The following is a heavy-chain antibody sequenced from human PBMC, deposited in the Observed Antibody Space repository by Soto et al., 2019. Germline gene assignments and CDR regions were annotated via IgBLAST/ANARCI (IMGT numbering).Heavy chain of an antibody. CDR1: GGSFSGYY. V-gene: IGHV4-34*01. Sequence: QVQLQQWGAGLLKPSETLSLTCAVYGGSFSGYYWSWIRQPPGKGLEWIGEINHSGSTNYNPSLNGRVTISVDPSYDQLSLKRSSVPAPDTAVYYCAGAAPRYCRGGSCYSGRDYCGQGTLVTVSS. J-gene: IGHJ4*02. CDR2: INHSGST. D-gene: IGHD2-15*01. CDR3: AGAAPRYCRGGSCYSGRDY.